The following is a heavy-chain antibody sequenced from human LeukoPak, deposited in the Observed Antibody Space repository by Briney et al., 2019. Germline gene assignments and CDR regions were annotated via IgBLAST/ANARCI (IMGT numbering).Heavy chain of an antibody. CDR2: ISAYNGNT. CDR1: GYTFTSYG. Sequence: ASAKVSCKASGYTFTSYGISWVRQAPGQGLEWMGWISAYNGNTNYAQKLQGRVTMTTDTSTSTAYMELRSLRSDDTAVYYCARKSGSSGYYYSNWFDPWGQGTLVTVSS. J-gene: IGHJ5*02. V-gene: IGHV1-18*01. CDR3: ARKSGSSGYYYSNWFDP. D-gene: IGHD3-22*01.